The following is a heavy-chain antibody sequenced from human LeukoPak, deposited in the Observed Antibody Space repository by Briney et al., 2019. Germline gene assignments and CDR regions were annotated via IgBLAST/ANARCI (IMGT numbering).Heavy chain of an antibody. CDR3: ARRLQNAFDI. Sequence: SETLSLTCTVSGGSISSYYWSWIRQPPGKGLEWIGYIYYGGSTNYNPSLKSRVTISVDTSKNQFSLKLSSVTAADTAVYYCARRLQNAFDIWGQGTMVTVPS. D-gene: IGHD6-25*01. CDR2: IYYGGST. V-gene: IGHV4-59*01. J-gene: IGHJ3*02. CDR1: GGSISSYY.